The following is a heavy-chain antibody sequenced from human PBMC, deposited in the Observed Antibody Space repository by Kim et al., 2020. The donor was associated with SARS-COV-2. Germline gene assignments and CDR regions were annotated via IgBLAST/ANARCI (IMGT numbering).Heavy chain of an antibody. D-gene: IGHD6-19*01. Sequence: GGSLRLSCAASGFTFSAYGLFWVREVPGKGLEWVAIIPSNGNDIYYADSVKGRFVISRDNSQSTMYLQMSSLRTEDTAVYYCARDLSGKFDNWGQGTLVTVSS. CDR3: ARDLSGKFDN. CDR1: GFTFSAYG. J-gene: IGHJ4*02. CDR2: IPSNGNDI. V-gene: IGHV3-33*05.